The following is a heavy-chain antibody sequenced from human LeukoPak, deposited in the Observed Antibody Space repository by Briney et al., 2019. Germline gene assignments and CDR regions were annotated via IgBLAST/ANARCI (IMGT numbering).Heavy chain of an antibody. CDR3: ARDPPRIAAAGTKAFDI. J-gene: IGHJ3*02. CDR2: ISSSGSTI. D-gene: IGHD6-13*01. Sequence: GGSLKLSCAASGFTFSSYEMNWVRQAPGKWLEWVSYISSSGSTIYYADSVKGRFTISRDNAKNSLYLQMNSLRAEDTAVYYCARDPPRIAAAGTKAFDIWGQGTMVTVSS. V-gene: IGHV3-48*03. CDR1: GFTFSSYE.